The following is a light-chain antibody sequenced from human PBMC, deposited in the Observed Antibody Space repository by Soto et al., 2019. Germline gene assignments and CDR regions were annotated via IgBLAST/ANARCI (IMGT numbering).Light chain of an antibody. V-gene: IGKV1-5*03. Sequence: DIQMTQSPSTLSASVGDRVTITCRASQSISSWLAWYQQKPGKAPKLLIYKASSLESGAPSRFSGSGSGTEFTLTISSLQPDDFATYYGQQYNSFSTFGQGTKVEIK. CDR3: QQYNSFST. CDR2: KAS. CDR1: QSISSW. J-gene: IGKJ1*01.